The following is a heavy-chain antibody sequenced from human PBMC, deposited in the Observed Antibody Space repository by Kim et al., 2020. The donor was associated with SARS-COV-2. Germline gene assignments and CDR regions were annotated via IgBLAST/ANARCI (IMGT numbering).Heavy chain of an antibody. CDR2: IIPIFGTA. V-gene: IGHV1-69*06. D-gene: IGHD3-9*01. CDR3: ATYDILTGYGMDV. Sequence: SVKVSCKASGGTFSSYAISWVRQAPGQGLEWMGGIIPIFGTANYAQKFQGRVTITADKSTSTAYMELSSLRSEDTAVYYCATYDILTGYGMDVWGQGTTVTVSS. CDR1: GGTFSSYA. J-gene: IGHJ6*02.